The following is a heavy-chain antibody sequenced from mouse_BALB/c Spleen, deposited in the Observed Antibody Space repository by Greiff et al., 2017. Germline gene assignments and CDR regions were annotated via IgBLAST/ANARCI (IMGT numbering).Heavy chain of an antibody. CDR1: GFTFSDYY. Sequence: EVKVVESGGGLVKPGGSLKLSCAASGFTFSDYYMYWVRQTPEKRLEWVATISDGGSYTYYPDSVKGRFTISRDNAKNNLYLQMSSLKSEDTAMYYCARDDDSPFAYWGQGTLVTVSA. CDR2: ISDGGSYT. V-gene: IGHV5-4*02. J-gene: IGHJ3*01. D-gene: IGHD2-4*01. CDR3: ARDDDSPFAY.